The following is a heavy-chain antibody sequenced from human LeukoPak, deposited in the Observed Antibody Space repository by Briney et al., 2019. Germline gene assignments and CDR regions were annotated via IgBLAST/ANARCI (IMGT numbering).Heavy chain of an antibody. V-gene: IGHV4-39*07. D-gene: IGHD1-26*01. Sequence: SETLSLTCTVSGGSISSSSYYWGWIRQPPGKGLEWIGSIYYSGSTYYNPSLKSRVTISVDTSKNQFSLKLSSVTAADTAVYYCARGGSYAPLPLAFDIWGQGTMVTVSS. J-gene: IGHJ3*02. CDR2: IYYSGST. CDR1: GGSISSSSYY. CDR3: ARGGSYAPLPLAFDI.